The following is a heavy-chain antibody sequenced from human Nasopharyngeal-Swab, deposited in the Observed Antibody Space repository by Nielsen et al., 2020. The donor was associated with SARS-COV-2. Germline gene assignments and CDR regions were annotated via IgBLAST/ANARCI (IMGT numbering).Heavy chain of an antibody. CDR3: ARAGRVGDAFTGLDV. V-gene: IGHV4-61*08. CDR2: INHNERT. CDR1: GASIRSGGYY. Sequence: SETLSLTCSVSGASIRSGGYYWTWIRQYPGKGLEWIGEINHNERTNYNPSLMSRVTLLIDTANNQVSLKLSDVTATDTAVYYCARAGRVGDAFTGLDVWGQGTTVTVSS. D-gene: IGHD1-26*01. J-gene: IGHJ6*02.